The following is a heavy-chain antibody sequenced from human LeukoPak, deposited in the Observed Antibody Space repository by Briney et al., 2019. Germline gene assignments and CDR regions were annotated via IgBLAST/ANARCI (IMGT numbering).Heavy chain of an antibody. CDR1: GFTFSSYG. CDR2: ISYDGSNK. D-gene: IGHD3-22*01. V-gene: IGHV3-30*03. Sequence: PSGGSLRLSCAASGFTFSSYGMHWVRQAPGKGLEWVAVISYDGSNKYYADSVKGRFTISRDNSKNTLYLQMNSLRAEDTAVYYCATHYYDSTTLDYWGQGTLVTVSS. J-gene: IGHJ4*02. CDR3: ATHYYDSTTLDY.